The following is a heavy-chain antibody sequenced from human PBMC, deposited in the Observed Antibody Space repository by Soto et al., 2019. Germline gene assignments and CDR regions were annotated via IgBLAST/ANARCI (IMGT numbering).Heavy chain of an antibody. CDR1: GYTFTSYA. CDR3: AKDFDYYYYAMDV. V-gene: IGHV1-3*01. Sequence: GASVKVSCKASGYTFTSYAIRWLRQAPGQTLEWMGWINAGNGNTKYSDNFQGRVTITRDTSASTAYMELSSLIFEDTAVYYCAKDFDYYYYAMDVWGQGTTVTVSS. CDR2: INAGNGNT. J-gene: IGHJ6*02.